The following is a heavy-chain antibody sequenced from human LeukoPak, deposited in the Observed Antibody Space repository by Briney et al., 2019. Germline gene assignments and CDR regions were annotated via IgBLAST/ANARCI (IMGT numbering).Heavy chain of an antibody. CDR1: GGTFSSYA. D-gene: IGHD2-2*01. CDR3: ARGPKYQLLWFFDY. Sequence: PGSSVKVSCKASGGTFSSYAISWVRQAPGQGLEWMGGIIPIFGTANYAQKFQGRVTITTDESTSTAYMELSSLRSEDTAVYYCARGPKYQLLWFFDYWGQGTLVTVSS. CDR2: IIPIFGTA. J-gene: IGHJ4*02. V-gene: IGHV1-69*05.